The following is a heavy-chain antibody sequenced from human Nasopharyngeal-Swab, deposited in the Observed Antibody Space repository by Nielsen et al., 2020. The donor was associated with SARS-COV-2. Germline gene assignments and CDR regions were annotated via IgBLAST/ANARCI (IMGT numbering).Heavy chain of an antibody. J-gene: IGHJ6*03. CDR1: GFTSSSSG. CDR2: IWYDGSNK. Sequence: GGSLRLSSAASGFTSSSSGMHWVRQAPGKGLEWVAVIWYDGSNKYYADSVKGRFTISRDNSKNTLYLQMNSLRAEDTAVYYCARDPHTSPYYYYYYMDVWGKGTTVTVSS. CDR3: ARDPHTSPYYYYYYMDV. D-gene: IGHD2-2*01. V-gene: IGHV3-33*01.